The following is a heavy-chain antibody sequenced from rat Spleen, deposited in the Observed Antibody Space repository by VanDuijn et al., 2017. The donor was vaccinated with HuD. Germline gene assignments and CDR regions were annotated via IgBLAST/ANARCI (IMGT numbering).Heavy chain of an antibody. CDR1: GFTFSDYY. J-gene: IGHJ3*01. V-gene: IGHV5-7*01. Sequence: EVQLVESGGGLVQPGRSMKLSCVALGFTFSDYYMAWVRQAPTKGLEWVATITYDGSSTYYRDSVKGRFTISRDNAKSTLYLQMDSLRSEDTATYYCARHGYGGYSGPFAYWGQGTLVTVSS. D-gene: IGHD1-11*01. CDR2: ITYDGSST. CDR3: ARHGYGGYSGPFAY.